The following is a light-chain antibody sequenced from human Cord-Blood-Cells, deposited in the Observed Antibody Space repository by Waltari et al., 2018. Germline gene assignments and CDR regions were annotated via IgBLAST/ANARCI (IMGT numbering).Light chain of an antibody. CDR2: KAS. J-gene: IGKJ1*01. CDR3: QQYNSYSGT. V-gene: IGKV1-5*03. Sequence: DIQMTQSPYTLSASVGDRVTITCRASQSISSGLAWYQQKPGKAPKLLIYKASSLESGVPSRFSGSGSGTEVTLTISSLQPDDFATYYCQQYNSYSGTFGQGTKVEIK. CDR1: QSISSG.